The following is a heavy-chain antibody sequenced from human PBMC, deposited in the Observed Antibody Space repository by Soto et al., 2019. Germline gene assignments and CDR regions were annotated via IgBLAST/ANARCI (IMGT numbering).Heavy chain of an antibody. V-gene: IGHV3-30-3*01. D-gene: IGHD2-15*01. CDR2: IRSKAYDGSNK. CDR1: GFNFGDYA. J-gene: IGHJ4*02. Sequence: GGSLRLSCTASGFNFGDYAMSWFRQAPGKGLEWVGFIRSKAYDGSNKYYADSVKGRFTISRDNSKNTLNLQVNSLRSDDTAVYYCARAPCSGGSCYLDNWGQGTLVTVSS. CDR3: ARAPCSGGSCYLDN.